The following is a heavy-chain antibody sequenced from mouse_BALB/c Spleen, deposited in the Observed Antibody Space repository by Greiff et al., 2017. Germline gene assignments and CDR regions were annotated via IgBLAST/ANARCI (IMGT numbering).Heavy chain of an antibody. Sequence: EVQVVESGGGLVKPGGSLKLSCAASGFTFSSYAMSWVRQTPEKRLEWVASISSGGSTYYPDSVKGRFTISRDNARNILYLQMSSLRSEDTAMYYCARDRYFDVWGAGTTVTVSS. CDR3: ARDRYFDV. J-gene: IGHJ1*01. CDR1: GFTFSSYA. CDR2: ISSGGST. V-gene: IGHV5-6-5*01.